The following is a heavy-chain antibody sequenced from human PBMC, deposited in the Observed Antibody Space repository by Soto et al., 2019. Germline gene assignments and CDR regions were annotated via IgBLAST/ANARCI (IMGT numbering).Heavy chain of an antibody. CDR2: ISSSSINI. CDR3: AREPVPASFWNWFDP. J-gene: IGHJ5*02. CDR1: GFTFSVYS. Sequence: GGSLRLSCAASGFTFSVYSMNWVRQAPGKGLEWVSYISSSSINIYYADSVKGRFTISRDNAKNSLYLQMDSLRAEDTAAYYRAREPVPASFWNWFDPWGQGALVTGS. V-gene: IGHV3-21*01. D-gene: IGHD3-3*01.